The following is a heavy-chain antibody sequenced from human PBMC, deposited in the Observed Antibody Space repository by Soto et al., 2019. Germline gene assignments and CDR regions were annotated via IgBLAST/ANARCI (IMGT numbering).Heavy chain of an antibody. CDR1: GYSISSGGYY. Sequence: QVQLQESGPGLVKPSQTLSVTCTVSGYSISSGGYYWGWIRQHPGKGLEWIGHLYYRGSIYYNSSLKSRVTISVVTSKNQFALKLTSVTAADTAVYYCVRGLGDTHFDYWGQGTLLTVSS. J-gene: IGHJ4*02. CDR3: VRGLGDTHFDY. V-gene: IGHV4-31*03. D-gene: IGHD4-17*01. CDR2: LYYRGSI.